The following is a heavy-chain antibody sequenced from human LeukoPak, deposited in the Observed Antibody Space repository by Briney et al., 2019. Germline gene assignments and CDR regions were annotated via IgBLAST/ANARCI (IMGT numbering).Heavy chain of an antibody. V-gene: IGHV4-59*01. CDR2: IYYSGST. Sequence: SSETLSLTCTVSGGSISSYYWSWIRQPPGKGLEWIGYIYYSGSTNYNPSLKSRVTISVDTSKNQFSLKLSSVTAADTAVYYCARDRSPPNWFDPWGQGTLVTVSS. CDR3: ARDRSPPNWFDP. CDR1: GGSISSYY. J-gene: IGHJ5*02.